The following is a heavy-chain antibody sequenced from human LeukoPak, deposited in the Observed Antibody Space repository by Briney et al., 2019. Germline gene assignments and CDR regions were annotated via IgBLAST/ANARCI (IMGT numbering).Heavy chain of an antibody. J-gene: IGHJ4*02. V-gene: IGHV3-66*02. CDR2: IYSGGST. CDR1: GYTVSSNY. CDR3: AGSGLVFNFDY. D-gene: IGHD6-19*01. Sequence: GGSLRLSCAASGYTVSSNYMSWVRQAPGKGLEWVSVIYSGGSTYYADSVKGRFTISRDNSKNTLYLQMNSLRAEDTAVYYCAGSGLVFNFDYWGQGTLVTVSS.